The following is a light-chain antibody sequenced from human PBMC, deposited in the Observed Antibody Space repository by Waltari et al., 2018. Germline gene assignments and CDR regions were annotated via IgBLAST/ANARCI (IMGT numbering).Light chain of an antibody. CDR3: QQSYRSHT. J-gene: IGKJ3*01. Sequence: DIQMTQSPPSLSASVGDRVTLSCRASQKINNHLNWYQQKPGKAPNLLIYGVSNLHSGVPSRFSGSRSGTDFTLTITGLQPEDFATYYCQQSYRSHTFGPGTTVDLK. V-gene: IGKV1-39*01. CDR1: QKINNH. CDR2: GVS.